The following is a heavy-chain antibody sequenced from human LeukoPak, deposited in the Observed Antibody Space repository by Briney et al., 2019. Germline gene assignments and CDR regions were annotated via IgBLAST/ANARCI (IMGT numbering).Heavy chain of an antibody. D-gene: IGHD4-17*01. CDR2: IIPIFGTA. V-gene: IGHV1-69*05. J-gene: IGHJ5*02. CDR1: GGTFSSYA. CDR3: ARDRGRYGDPGSWFDP. Sequence: SVKVSCKASGGTFSSYAISWVRQAPGQGLEWMGGIIPIFGTANYAQKFQGRVTITTDESTSTAYMELSSLRSEDTAVYYCARDRGRYGDPGSWFDPWGQGTLVTVSS.